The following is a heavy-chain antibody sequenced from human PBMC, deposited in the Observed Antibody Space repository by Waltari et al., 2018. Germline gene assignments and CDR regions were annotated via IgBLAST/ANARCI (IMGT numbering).Heavy chain of an antibody. Sequence: EVQLVESGGGLVQPGGSLRLSCAASGFTFSSYGMNWVRPAAGKWLEWVSGSSGSGGNTYYADSVKGRFTISRDNSKSTLSLQMNSVRADDTAVYYCARGAAYSRFDYWGQGTLVIVSS. V-gene: IGHV3-23*04. J-gene: IGHJ4*02. CDR2: SSGSGGNT. D-gene: IGHD5-18*01. CDR3: ARGAAYSRFDY. CDR1: GFTFSSYG.